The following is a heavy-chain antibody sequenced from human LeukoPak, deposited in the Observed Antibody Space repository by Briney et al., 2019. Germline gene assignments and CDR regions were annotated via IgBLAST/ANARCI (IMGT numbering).Heavy chain of an antibody. Sequence: PGGSLRLSCAASGFTFSNDWMHWVRQALGKGLVWVSRINTDGSTTTYADSVKGRFTISRDNAKNTLYLQMNSLRVEDTAVYYCARGRGGSYHYWGQGTLVTVSS. J-gene: IGHJ4*02. D-gene: IGHD1-26*01. CDR2: INTDGSTT. CDR1: GFTFSNDW. V-gene: IGHV3-74*01. CDR3: ARGRGGSYHY.